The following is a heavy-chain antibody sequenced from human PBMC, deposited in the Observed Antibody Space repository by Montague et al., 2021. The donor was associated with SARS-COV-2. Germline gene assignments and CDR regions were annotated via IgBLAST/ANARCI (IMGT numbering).Heavy chain of an antibody. V-gene: IGHV4-59*01. D-gene: IGHD3-10*01. CDR2: IYYSGST. CDR3: AREGSGRGYYYYGMDV. CDR1: GGCISSYY. J-gene: IGHJ6*02. Sequence: SETLSLTCTVSGGCISSYYWSWIRQHPGKGLEWIGYIYYSGSTNYNPSLKSRVTISVDTSRNQFSLKLSSVTAADTAVYYCAREGSGRGYYYYGMDVWGQGTTVTVSS.